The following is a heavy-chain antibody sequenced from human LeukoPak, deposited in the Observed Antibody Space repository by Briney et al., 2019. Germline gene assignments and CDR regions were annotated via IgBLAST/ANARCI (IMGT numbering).Heavy chain of an antibody. CDR1: GITFSSYA. V-gene: IGHV4-34*01. D-gene: IGHD5-18*01. J-gene: IGHJ4*02. CDR3: ARPTNGLRGYSYGRRVYFDY. Sequence: PGGSLRLSCAASGITFSSYAMSWVRQAPGKGLEWIGEINHSGSTNYNPSLKSRVTISVDTSKNQFSLKLSSVTAADTAVYYCARPTNGLRGYSYGRRVYFDYWGQGTLVTVSS. CDR2: INHSGST.